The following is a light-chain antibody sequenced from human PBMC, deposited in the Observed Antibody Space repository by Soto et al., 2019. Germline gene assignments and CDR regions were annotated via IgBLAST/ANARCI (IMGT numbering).Light chain of an antibody. CDR2: GAS. J-gene: IGKJ3*01. V-gene: IGKV3-20*01. Sequence: EIVLTQSPGTLSLSPGERATLSCRASQTISSNYLAWYQQKPGQAPRLLIYGASSRATGIPDRFSRSGSGTDFTLTISRLEPEDFAVYYCQQYGSSLFTFGPGTKVDIK. CDR3: QQYGSSLFT. CDR1: QTISSNY.